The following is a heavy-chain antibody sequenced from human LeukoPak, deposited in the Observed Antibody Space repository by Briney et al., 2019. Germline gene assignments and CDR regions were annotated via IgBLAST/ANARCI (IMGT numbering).Heavy chain of an antibody. CDR2: IIPIFGTA. V-gene: IGHV1-69*05. CDR3: ARVEWELQAAFDI. Sequence: SVKVSCKASGGTFSSYAISGVRQAPGQGLEWMGGIIPIFGTANYAQKFQGRVTITTDESTSTAYMELSSLRSEDTAVYYCARVEWELQAAFDIWGQGTMVTVSS. D-gene: IGHD1-26*01. J-gene: IGHJ3*02. CDR1: GGTFSSYA.